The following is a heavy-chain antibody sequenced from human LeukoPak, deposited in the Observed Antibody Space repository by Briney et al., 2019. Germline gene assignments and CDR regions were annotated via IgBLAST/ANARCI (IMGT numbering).Heavy chain of an antibody. Sequence: ASVKVSCKASGYTFTGYYMHWVRQAPGQGLEWMGWINPNSGGTNYAQKFQGRVTMTRDTSISTAYMELSRLRSDDTAVYYCARDSTYDFWGGYYAKSLKYWGQGTLVTVSS. CDR3: ARDSTYDFWGGYYAKSLKY. CDR1: GYTFTGYY. J-gene: IGHJ4*02. CDR2: INPNSGGT. D-gene: IGHD3-3*01. V-gene: IGHV1-2*02.